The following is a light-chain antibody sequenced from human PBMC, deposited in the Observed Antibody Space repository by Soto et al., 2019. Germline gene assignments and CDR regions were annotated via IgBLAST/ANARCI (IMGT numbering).Light chain of an antibody. Sequence: DIQMTQSPSTLSASVGDRVTITCRASQSISSRLAWYQQKPGKAPKLLIYDASSLESGVPSRFSGSGSGTDFTLTISSLEPEDFAVYCCQQYGSSPRTFGQGTKVDIK. CDR2: DAS. CDR1: QSISSR. V-gene: IGKV1-5*01. CDR3: QQYGSSPRT. J-gene: IGKJ1*01.